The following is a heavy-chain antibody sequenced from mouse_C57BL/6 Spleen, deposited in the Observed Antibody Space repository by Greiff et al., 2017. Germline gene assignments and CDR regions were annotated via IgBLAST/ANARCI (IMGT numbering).Heavy chain of an antibody. Sequence: VQLQQSGPGLVAPSQSLSITCTVSGFSLTSYAISWVRQPPGKGLEWLGVIWTGGGTNYNSALKSRLSISKDNSKSQVFLKMNSLQTDDTARYYCARNLNWDKFYYAMDYWGQGTSVTVSS. D-gene: IGHD4-1*01. CDR3: ARNLNWDKFYYAMDY. CDR2: IWTGGGT. V-gene: IGHV2-9-1*01. J-gene: IGHJ4*01. CDR1: GFSLTSYA.